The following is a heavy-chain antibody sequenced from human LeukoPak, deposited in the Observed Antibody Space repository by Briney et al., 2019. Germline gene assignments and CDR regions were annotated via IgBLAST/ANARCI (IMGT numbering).Heavy chain of an antibody. CDR3: ARDFPRTIGASGFDH. J-gene: IGHJ4*02. CDR1: GYTFTDYD. V-gene: IGHV1-2*02. D-gene: IGHD6-13*01. Sequence: GASVTVSCKASGYTFTDYDVNWVRQAPGQGLEWMGWINPDSGGTNYAQKFQGRVTMTRDTSITTAYMELSGLASDDAAVYYCARDFPRTIGASGFDHWGQGTLVTVSS. CDR2: INPDSGGT.